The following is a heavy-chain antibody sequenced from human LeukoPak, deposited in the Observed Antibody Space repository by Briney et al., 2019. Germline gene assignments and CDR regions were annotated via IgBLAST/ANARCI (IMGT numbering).Heavy chain of an antibody. J-gene: IGHJ6*02. Sequence: PGGSLRLSCAASGFTFSSYGMHWVRQAPGKGLEWVAVISYDGSNKYYADSVKGRFTISRDNSKNTLYLQMNSLRAEDTAVYYCAKDTLGYSNYYYYYGMGVWGQGTTVTVSS. D-gene: IGHD4-11*01. CDR1: GFTFSSYG. V-gene: IGHV3-30*18. CDR2: ISYDGSNK. CDR3: AKDTLGYSNYYYYYGMGV.